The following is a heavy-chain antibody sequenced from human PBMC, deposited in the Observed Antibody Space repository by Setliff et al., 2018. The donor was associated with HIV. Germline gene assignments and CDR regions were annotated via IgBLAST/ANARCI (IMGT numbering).Heavy chain of an antibody. Sequence: GGSLRLSCAASGFTFSSYSMNWVRQAPGKGLEWVSYISSSSSTIYYADSVEGRFTISRDNAKNSLYLQMNSLRAEDTAVYYCARARLRDQFDYWGQGTLVTVSS. CDR2: ISSSSSTI. CDR1: GFTFSSYS. J-gene: IGHJ4*02. CDR3: ARARLRDQFDY. D-gene: IGHD3-3*01. V-gene: IGHV3-48*04.